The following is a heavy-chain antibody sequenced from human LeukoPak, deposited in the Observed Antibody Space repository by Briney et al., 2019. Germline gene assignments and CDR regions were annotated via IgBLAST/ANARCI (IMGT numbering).Heavy chain of an antibody. D-gene: IGHD3/OR15-3a*01. V-gene: IGHV3-66*03. Sequence: GGSLRLSRAVSGFRVSDYYMSWFRQAPGKGLKWVGLIRDSGEAFYADFARGRFAISRDESENTLYLQMNSLRVEDTAVYFCARDRAANQDWVEFDPWGQGTPVIVSS. CDR1: GFRVSDYY. CDR2: IRDSGEA. CDR3: ARDRAANQDWVEFDP. J-gene: IGHJ5*02.